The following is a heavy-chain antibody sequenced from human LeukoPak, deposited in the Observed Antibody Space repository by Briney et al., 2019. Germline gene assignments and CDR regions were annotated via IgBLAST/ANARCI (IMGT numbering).Heavy chain of an antibody. CDR2: IKQDGSEK. CDR1: GFTFSSYW. J-gene: IGHJ4*02. CDR3: ARDGRAIFGVVNFDY. V-gene: IGHV3-7*01. Sequence: GGSLRLSCAASGFTFSSYWMSWVRQAPGKGLEWVANIKQDGSEKYYVDSVKGRFTISRDNAKNSLYLQMNSLRAEDTAVYDCARDGRAIFGVVNFDYWGQGTLVTVSS. D-gene: IGHD3-3*01.